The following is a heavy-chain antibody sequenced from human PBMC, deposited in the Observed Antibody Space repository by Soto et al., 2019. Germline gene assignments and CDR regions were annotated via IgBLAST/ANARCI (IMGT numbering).Heavy chain of an antibody. V-gene: IGHV1-69*02. J-gene: IGHJ6*03. Sequence: QVQLVQSGAEVKKPGSSVKVSCKASGGTFSCYTISWVRQAPGQGLEWMGRIIPILGIANYAQKFQGRVTITADKSTSTAYMELSSLRSEDTAVYYCARSGGCSSTSCYGRYYYYYMDVWGKGTTVTVSS. D-gene: IGHD2-2*01. CDR2: IIPILGIA. CDR3: ARSGGCSSTSCYGRYYYYYMDV. CDR1: GGTFSCYT.